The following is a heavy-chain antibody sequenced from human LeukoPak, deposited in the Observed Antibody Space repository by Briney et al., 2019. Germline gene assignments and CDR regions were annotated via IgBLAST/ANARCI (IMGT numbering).Heavy chain of an antibody. V-gene: IGHV3-9*01. CDR2: ISWNSGSI. D-gene: IGHD6-13*01. CDR1: GFTFSSYS. CDR3: AKDISNGGSSWYYYYGMDV. J-gene: IGHJ6*02. Sequence: GGSLRLSCAASGFTFSSYSMNWVRQAPGKGLEWVSGISWNSGSIGYADSVKGRFTISRDNAKSSLYLQMNSLRAEDTALYYCAKDISNGGSSWYYYYGMDVWGQGTTVTVSS.